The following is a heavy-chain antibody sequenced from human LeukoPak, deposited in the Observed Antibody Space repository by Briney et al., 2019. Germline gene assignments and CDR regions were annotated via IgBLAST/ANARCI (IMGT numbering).Heavy chain of an antibody. D-gene: IGHD3-10*01. V-gene: IGHV4-38-2*02. J-gene: IGHJ6*03. CDR1: RYSISAGFY. Sequence: SGGLCLTRTLSRYSISAGFYWGWIRQPPGKGREWFGSIYLSGSTHYNPSLKSRVTISVDTSKNQVSLNLRSVTAADTAVYYCAREVESVVRGVNDYYYYYYMYVWGKGTTVTVSS. CDR3: AREVESVVRGVNDYYYYYYMYV. CDR2: IYLSGST.